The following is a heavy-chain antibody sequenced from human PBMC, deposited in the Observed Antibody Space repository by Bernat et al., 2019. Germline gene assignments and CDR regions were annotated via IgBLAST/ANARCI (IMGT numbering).Heavy chain of an antibody. V-gene: IGHV1-18*01. Sequence: QVQLVQSGAEVRKPGASVKVSCKASGYTFTSYEISWVRQAPGQGLEWMGWISTYTGDTKYEQRLQGRITMTRDTSTTTAYMELRGLISDDTAVYHCVREGAVAGWVYFQHWGQGTLLSVSS. CDR1: GYTFTSYE. J-gene: IGHJ1*01. CDR2: ISTYTGDT. D-gene: IGHD6-19*01. CDR3: VREGAVAGWVYFQH.